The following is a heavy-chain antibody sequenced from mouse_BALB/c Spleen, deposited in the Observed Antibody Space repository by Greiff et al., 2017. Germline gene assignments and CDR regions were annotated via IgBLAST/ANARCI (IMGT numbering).Heavy chain of an antibody. V-gene: IGHV1S81*02. D-gene: IGHD2-14*01. CDR1: GYTFTSYY. Sequence: QVQLQQPGAELVKPGASVKLSCKASGYTFTSYYMYWVKQRPGQGLEWIGGINPSNGGTNFNEKFKSKATLTVDKSSSTAYMQLSSLTSEDSAVYYCTRGEVRRWLAYWGQGTLVTVSA. CDR3: TRGEVRRWLAY. CDR2: INPSNGGT. J-gene: IGHJ3*01.